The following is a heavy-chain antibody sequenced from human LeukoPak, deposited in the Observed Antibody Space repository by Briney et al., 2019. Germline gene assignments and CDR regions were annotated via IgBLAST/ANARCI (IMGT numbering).Heavy chain of an antibody. Sequence: PGGCLRLSCAASGFTFSRYAMSWVRQAPGMGLEWVSAIGGSDGNTYYADSVKGRFTISRDNSKNSLYLQINSLRADDTAVYYCAKVQYSDYDMNFDSWGQGPLVPVSS. D-gene: IGHD5-12*01. CDR3: AKVQYSDYDMNFDS. CDR2: IGGSDGNT. J-gene: IGHJ4*02. CDR1: GFTFSRYA. V-gene: IGHV3-23*01.